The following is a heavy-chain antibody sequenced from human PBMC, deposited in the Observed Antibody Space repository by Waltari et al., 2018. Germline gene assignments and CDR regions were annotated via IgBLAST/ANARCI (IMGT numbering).Heavy chain of an antibody. J-gene: IGHJ4*02. CDR2: SNSDGSST. CDR1: GFTFSSYW. V-gene: IGHV3-74*01. CDR3: ARDPGTGAFLDY. Sequence: EVQLVESGGGLVQPGGSLRLSCAASGFTFSSYWMHWVRQAPGKGLVWVSRSNSDGSSTSYADSGKGRFTISRDNAKNTLYLQMNSLRAEDTAVYYCARDPGTGAFLDYWGQGTLVTVSS. D-gene: IGHD3-10*01.